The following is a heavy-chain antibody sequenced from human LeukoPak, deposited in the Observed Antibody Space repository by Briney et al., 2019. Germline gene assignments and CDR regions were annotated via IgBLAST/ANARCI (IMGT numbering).Heavy chain of an antibody. CDR3: AKETRDSSGYYDYFDY. CDR1: GFTFSSYA. D-gene: IGHD3-22*01. V-gene: IGHV3-23*01. CDR2: ISGSGGST. Sequence: GGSLRLSCAASGFTFSSYAMSWVRQAPGKGLEWVSAISGSGGSTYYADSVKGRFTISRDNSKNTLYLQMNSLRAEDTAVYYCAKETRDSSGYYDYFDYWGQGTLVTVSS. J-gene: IGHJ4*02.